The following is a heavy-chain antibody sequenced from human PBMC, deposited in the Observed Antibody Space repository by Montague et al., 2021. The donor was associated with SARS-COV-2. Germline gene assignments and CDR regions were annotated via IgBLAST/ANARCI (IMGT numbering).Heavy chain of an antibody. D-gene: IGHD6-6*01. Sequence: SETLSLTCAVYGGSFSDYYWSWIRQPPGKGLEWIGEINHSGSTNYNPSLKSRVTISVDTSKNKFSLNLNSVTAADTAKGYCARTPTRPWSLGSWGQGTLVTVSS. V-gene: IGHV4-34*01. CDR3: ARTPTRPWSLGS. J-gene: IGHJ5*02. CDR1: GGSFSDYY. CDR2: INHSGST.